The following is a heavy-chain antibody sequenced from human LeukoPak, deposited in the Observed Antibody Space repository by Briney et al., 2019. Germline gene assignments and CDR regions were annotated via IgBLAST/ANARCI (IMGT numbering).Heavy chain of an antibody. CDR3: ARGGIVVVPAAFDP. J-gene: IGHJ5*02. Sequence: ASVKVSCKASGGTFSSYAISWVRQAPGQGLEWMGGIIPIFGTANYAQKFQGRVTITRNTSISTAYMELSSLRSEDTAVYYCARGGIVVVPAAFDPWGQGTLVTVSS. V-gene: IGHV1-69*05. CDR1: GGTFSSYA. CDR2: IIPIFGTA. D-gene: IGHD2-2*01.